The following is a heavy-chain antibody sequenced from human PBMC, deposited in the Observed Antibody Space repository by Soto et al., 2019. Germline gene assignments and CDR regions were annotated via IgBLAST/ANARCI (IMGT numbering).Heavy chain of an antibody. Sequence: SETLSLTCTVSGGSVSSGGYYWSWIRQHPGKGLEWIGYIHYSGSTYYNPSLKSRGTMSIDTSKNLFSLNLSSVTAADTAVYYCARAGGAGSGHDWFDPWGQGTLVTVSS. J-gene: IGHJ5*02. V-gene: IGHV4-31*03. CDR3: ARAGGAGSGHDWFDP. D-gene: IGHD6-13*01. CDR1: GGSVSSGGYY. CDR2: IHYSGST.